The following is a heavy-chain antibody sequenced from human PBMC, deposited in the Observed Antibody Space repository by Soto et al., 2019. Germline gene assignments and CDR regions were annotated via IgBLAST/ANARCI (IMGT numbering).Heavy chain of an antibody. V-gene: IGHV1-8*01. CDR3: ARRLRRGPGNWFDP. CDR2: MNPISENT. CDR1: GYTFTSHD. J-gene: IGHJ5*02. Sequence: QVQLVQSGAEVKKHGASVKVSCKDSGYTFTSHDINWVRQATGQGLEWMGWMNPISENTGYAQKFQGRVTMTRNTSISTAYMELSSLRSEDTAVYYCARRLRRGPGNWFDPWGKGTLVTVSS. D-gene: IGHD2-21*02.